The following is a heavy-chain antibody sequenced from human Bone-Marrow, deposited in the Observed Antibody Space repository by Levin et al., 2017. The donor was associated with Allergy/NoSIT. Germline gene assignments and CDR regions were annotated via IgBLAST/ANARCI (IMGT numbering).Heavy chain of an antibody. J-gene: IGHJ5*02. CDR2: IYFSGST. D-gene: IGHD4-11*01. CDR1: GDSISSGGYY. Sequence: SQTLSLTCTVSGDSISSGGYYWTWIRQHPGKGLEWIGYIYFSGSTYYNPSLKSRLTISVDTSKNQFSLKLSSVSAADPAFYYCARTYSNYWFDPWGQGTLVTVSS. V-gene: IGHV4-31*02. CDR3: ARTYSNYWFDP.